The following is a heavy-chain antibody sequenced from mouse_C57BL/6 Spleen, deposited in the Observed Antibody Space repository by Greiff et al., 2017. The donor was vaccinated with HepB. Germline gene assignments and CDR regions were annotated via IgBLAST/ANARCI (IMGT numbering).Heavy chain of an antibody. V-gene: IGHV14-4*01. D-gene: IGHD2-3*01. CDR3: TRWLLEAMDY. Sequence: EVKLMESGAELVRPGASVKLSCTASGFNIKDDYMHWVKQRPEQGLEWIGWIDPENGDTEYASKFQGKATITADTSSNTAYLQLSSLTSEDTAVYYCTRWLLEAMDYWGQGTSVTVSS. CDR1: GFNIKDDY. CDR2: IDPENGDT. J-gene: IGHJ4*01.